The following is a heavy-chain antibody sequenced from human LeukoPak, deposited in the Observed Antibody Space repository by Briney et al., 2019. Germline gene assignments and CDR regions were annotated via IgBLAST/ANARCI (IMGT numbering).Heavy chain of an antibody. CDR3: ARGREELWFGKGFDP. D-gene: IGHD3-10*01. CDR1: GGSISSYY. Sequence: KPSETLSLTCTVSGGSISSYYWSWIRQPPGKDLEWIGYINYSGSTNYNPSLTRRVTISVDTSKNQFSLTLSSVSAADTAVYYCARGREELWFGKGFDPWGQGALVTVSS. J-gene: IGHJ5*02. V-gene: IGHV4-59*01. CDR2: INYSGST.